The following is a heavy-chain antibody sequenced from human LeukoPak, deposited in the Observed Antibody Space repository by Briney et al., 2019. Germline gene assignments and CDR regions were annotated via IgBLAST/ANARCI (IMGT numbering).Heavy chain of an antibody. D-gene: IGHD2-15*01. CDR3: ARTIADYNWFDP. Sequence: ASVKVSCKASGYTFTSYGISWVRQAPGQGLEWMGWLSAYNGNTNYAQKLQGRVTMTTDTSTSTAYMELRSLRSDDTAVYYCARTIADYNWFDPWGQGTLVTVSS. CDR2: LSAYNGNT. V-gene: IGHV1-18*04. J-gene: IGHJ5*02. CDR1: GYTFTSYG.